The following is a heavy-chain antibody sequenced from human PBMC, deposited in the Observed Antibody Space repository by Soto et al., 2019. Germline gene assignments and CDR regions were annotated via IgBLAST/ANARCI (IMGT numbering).Heavy chain of an antibody. Sequence: PSETLSLTCAVSGGSISSSNWWSWVRQSPGKGLEWIGEIYHSGSTNYNPSLKSRVTISVDTSKNQFSLKLSSVTAADTAVYYCARDLIVLVPAALSHYYDGMDVWAQGTTVTVSS. J-gene: IGHJ6*01. D-gene: IGHD2-2*01. CDR1: GGSISSSNW. V-gene: IGHV4-4*02. CDR3: ARDLIVLVPAALSHYYDGMDV. CDR2: IYHSGST.